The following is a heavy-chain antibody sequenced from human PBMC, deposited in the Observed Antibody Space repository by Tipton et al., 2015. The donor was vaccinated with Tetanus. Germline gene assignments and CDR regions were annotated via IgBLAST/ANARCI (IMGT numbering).Heavy chain of an antibody. V-gene: IGHV4-39*01. CDR3: ARHYDTSGYYFV. CDR1: GASISTLNYY. J-gene: IGHJ4*02. D-gene: IGHD3-22*01. CDR2: ISYRGET. Sequence: TLSLTCSVSGASISTLNYYWAWIRQPPGRGLEWIGAISYRGETHLNPSLGSRVSMSVDTSKNQFSVDLSSVTAADTAVYFCARHYDTSGYYFVWGQGVLVTVSS.